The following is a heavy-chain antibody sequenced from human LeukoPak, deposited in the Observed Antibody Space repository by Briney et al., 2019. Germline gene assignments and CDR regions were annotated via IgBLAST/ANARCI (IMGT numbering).Heavy chain of an antibody. Sequence: SETLSLTCTVSGGSISSYYWSWIRQPPGKGLEWIGYIYYSGSTNYNPSLKSRVTISVDTSKNQFSLKLSSVTAADTAVYYCARGPYYYGSGSPLHYYYMDVWGRGTTVTISS. CDR1: GGSISSYY. CDR2: IYYSGST. V-gene: IGHV4-59*01. CDR3: ARGPYYYGSGSPLHYYYMDV. D-gene: IGHD3-10*01. J-gene: IGHJ6*03.